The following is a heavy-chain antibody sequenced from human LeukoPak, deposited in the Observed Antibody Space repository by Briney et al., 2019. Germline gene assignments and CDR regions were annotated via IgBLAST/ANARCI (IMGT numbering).Heavy chain of an antibody. CDR1: GDSISSYC. CDR3: AKDMGGDYNLLPAFDI. J-gene: IGHJ3*02. CDR2: ISWNSGSI. D-gene: IGHD4-17*01. V-gene: IGHV3-9*01. Sequence: LSLTCTVSGDSISSYCWSWLRQPPGKGLEWVSGISWNSGSIGYADSVKGRFTISRDNAKNSLYLQMNSLRAEDTALYYCAKDMGGDYNLLPAFDIWGQGTMVTVSS.